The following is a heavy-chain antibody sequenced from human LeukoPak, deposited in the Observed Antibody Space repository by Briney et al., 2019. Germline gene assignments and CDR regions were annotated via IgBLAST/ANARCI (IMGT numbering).Heavy chain of an antibody. CDR1: GFTFNSYA. CDR3: AKNWRGESYQVDY. J-gene: IGHJ4*02. Sequence: GSLRLSCAASGFTFNSYARSWVRQAPGKGLEWISAIGSGGDRTYYADSVKGRFTISRDISKNTLYLQMSSLRAEDTAIYYCAKNWRGESYQVDYWGQGTLVTVSS. V-gene: IGHV3-23*01. D-gene: IGHD1-26*01. CDR2: IGSGGDRT.